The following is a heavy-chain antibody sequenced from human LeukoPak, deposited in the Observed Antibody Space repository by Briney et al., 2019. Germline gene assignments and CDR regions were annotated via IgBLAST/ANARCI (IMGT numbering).Heavy chain of an antibody. D-gene: IGHD4-23*01. CDR2: INPHSGGT. CDR1: GCTFTGYY. Sequence: ASVKVSCKASGCTFTGYYMHWVRQAPGQGLEWMGGINPHSGGTNYAQKFQGRVTMTRDTSISAAYLELSRLRSDDTAVYYCASSDYGGNSEIYWGQGTLVTVSS. J-gene: IGHJ4*02. CDR3: ASSDYGGNSEIY. V-gene: IGHV1-2*02.